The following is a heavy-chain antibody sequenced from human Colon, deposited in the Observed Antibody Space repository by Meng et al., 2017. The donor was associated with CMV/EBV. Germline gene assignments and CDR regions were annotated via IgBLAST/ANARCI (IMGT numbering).Heavy chain of an antibody. V-gene: IGHV3-53*01. J-gene: IGHJ6*02. Sequence: GESLKLSCAASGFTFSSNYMRWVRQAPGKGLEWVSAIYSGGSTYYAGSVKGRFTISRDNSKNPLYLQMNSLRAEDTAVYYCARDPPPMLRGFYGMDVWGQGTTVTVSS. CDR3: ARDPPPMLRGFYGMDV. D-gene: IGHD3-10*01. CDR2: IYSGGST. CDR1: GFTFSSNY.